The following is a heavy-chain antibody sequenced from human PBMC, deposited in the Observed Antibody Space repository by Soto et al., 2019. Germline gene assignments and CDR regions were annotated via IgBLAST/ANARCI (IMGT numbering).Heavy chain of an antibody. D-gene: IGHD3-16*01. Sequence: QITLKESGPTLVKPTQTLTLTCTVSGFSLNTYGVGVGWIRQPPGKALEWLALIYWDDDKRYSPSLKSRLTITKDTSKNQVVLTMTNMVPVDTVTYYCARALGSWGAYYFDYWGQGTLVTVSS. J-gene: IGHJ4*02. CDR3: ARALGSWGAYYFDY. V-gene: IGHV2-5*02. CDR2: IYWDDDK. CDR1: GFSLNTYGVG.